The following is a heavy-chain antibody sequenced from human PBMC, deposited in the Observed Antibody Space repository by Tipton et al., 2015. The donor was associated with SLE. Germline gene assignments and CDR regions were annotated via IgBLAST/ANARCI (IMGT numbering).Heavy chain of an antibody. CDR3: ARGRSCSGDSCLQKAYYGMDV. J-gene: IGHJ6*02. CDR2: INPSGGST. CDR1: GYTFITHY. D-gene: IGHD2-15*01. Sequence: QLVQSGAEVKKPGASVKISCKASGYTFITHYIHWVRQAPGQGFEWMGIINPSGGSTRYAQKFQGRVTMTRDTSTSTVYMELSSLRSDDTAAYFCARGRSCSGDSCLQKAYYGMDVWGQGTTVTVSS. V-gene: IGHV1-46*01.